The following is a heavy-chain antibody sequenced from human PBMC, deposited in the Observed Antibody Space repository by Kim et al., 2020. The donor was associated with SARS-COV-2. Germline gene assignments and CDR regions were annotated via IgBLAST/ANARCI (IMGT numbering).Heavy chain of an antibody. CDR1: GFTFSSYG. CDR3: AKDSEDIVLMVYAGGFDY. J-gene: IGHJ4*02. V-gene: IGHV3-30*18. CDR2: ISYDGSNK. D-gene: IGHD2-8*01. Sequence: GGSLRLSCAASGFTFSSYGMHWVRQAPGKGLEWVAVISYDGSNKYYADSVKGRFTISRDNSKNTLYLQMNSLRAEDTAVYYCAKDSEDIVLMVYAGGFDYWGQGTLVTVSS.